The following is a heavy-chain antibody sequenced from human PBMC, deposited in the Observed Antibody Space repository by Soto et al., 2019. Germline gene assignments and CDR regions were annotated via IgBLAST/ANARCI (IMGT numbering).Heavy chain of an antibody. CDR2: IYYSGTT. CDR3: ARHFSVDFFDY. Sequence: QLQLQESGPGLVKPSETLSLTCTVSGDSITSNSYFWAWIRQPPGKGLEWIGSIYYSGTTYYKPSLQRRVSIPVDRSKNQFSLKLSSVTAADTAVYSCARHFSVDFFDYWGQGALVTVSS. J-gene: IGHJ4*02. V-gene: IGHV4-39*01. CDR1: GDSITSNSYF.